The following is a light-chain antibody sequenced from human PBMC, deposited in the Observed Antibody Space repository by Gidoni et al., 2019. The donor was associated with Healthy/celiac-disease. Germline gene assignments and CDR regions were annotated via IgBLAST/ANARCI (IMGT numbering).Light chain of an antibody. Sequence: DMVMTQSPLSLPVTPGEPASISCRSSQSLLHSNGYNYLDWYLQKPGQSPQLLIYLGSNRASGVPDRFRGSGSGTDFTLKISRVEAEDVGVYYCMQALQTPRFGQGTKVEIK. J-gene: IGKJ1*01. V-gene: IGKV2-28*01. CDR2: LGS. CDR1: QSLLHSNGYNY. CDR3: MQALQTPR.